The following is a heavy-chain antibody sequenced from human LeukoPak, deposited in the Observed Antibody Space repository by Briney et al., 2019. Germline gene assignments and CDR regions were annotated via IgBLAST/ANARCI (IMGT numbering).Heavy chain of an antibody. J-gene: IGHJ2*01. CDR3: ATGDKIHWYFDL. D-gene: IGHD5-18*01. Sequence: ASVKVSCKASGYTFTSYDINWVRQATGQGLEWMGWMNPNSGNTGYAQKFQGRVTMTEDTSTDTAYMELSSLRSEDTAVYYCATGDKIHWYFDLWGRGTLVTVSS. CDR2: MNPNSGNT. V-gene: IGHV1-8*01. CDR1: GYTFTSYD.